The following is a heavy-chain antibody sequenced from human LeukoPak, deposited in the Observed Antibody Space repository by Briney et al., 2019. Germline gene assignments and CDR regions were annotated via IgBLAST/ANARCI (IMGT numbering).Heavy chain of an antibody. CDR2: LTASGGAT. J-gene: IGHJ4*02. Sequence: GGSLRLSCTASGFSFSSYAMSWVRQAPGKGLAWVSALTASGGATYYADSVKGRFTISRDNSKNTLSLQMDSLRVEDTAVYYCAQGSGSYYGYWGQGTLVTVSS. V-gene: IGHV3-23*01. CDR3: AQGSGSYYGY. D-gene: IGHD3-10*01. CDR1: GFSFSSYA.